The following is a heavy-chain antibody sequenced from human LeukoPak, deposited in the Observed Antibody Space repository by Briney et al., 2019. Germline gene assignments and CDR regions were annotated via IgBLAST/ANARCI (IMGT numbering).Heavy chain of an antibody. CDR2: INPSGGST. CDR3: ARALPHRRLMDTTMEQHWFDP. CDR1: GYTFTSYY. V-gene: IGHV1-46*01. J-gene: IGHJ5*02. D-gene: IGHD5-18*01. Sequence: ASVKVSCKASGYTFTSYYMHWVRQAPGQGLEWMGIINPSGGSTTYAQKFQGRVTMTRDMSTSTVYMELSSLRSEDTAVYYCARALPHRRLMDTTMEQHWFDPWGQGTLVTVSS.